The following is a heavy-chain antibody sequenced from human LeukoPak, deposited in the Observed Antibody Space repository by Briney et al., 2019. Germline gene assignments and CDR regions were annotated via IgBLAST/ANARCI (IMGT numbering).Heavy chain of an antibody. Sequence: GGSLRLSCAASGFTFNSYGMHWVRQAPGKGLEWVAVIWYDGSNKYYADSVKGRFTISRDNSNNTLYLQMNSLRADDTAVYYCARDPPRGEYHFDYWGQGTLVTVSS. CDR2: IWYDGSNK. CDR1: GFTFNSYG. J-gene: IGHJ4*02. D-gene: IGHD3-16*01. CDR3: ARDPPRGEYHFDY. V-gene: IGHV3-33*01.